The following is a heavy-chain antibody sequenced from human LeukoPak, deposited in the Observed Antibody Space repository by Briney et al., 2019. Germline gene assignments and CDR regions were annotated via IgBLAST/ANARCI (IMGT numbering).Heavy chain of an antibody. Sequence: KPSETLSLTCTVSGSSIISASYYWGWIRQSPGGGLEWLGSIYYVGQTDYKSSLKSRLTMSVDTSRNQFSLKLNSVTAADTAVYYCARDLAAAGTPSRPYYMDVWGKGTTVTVSS. CDR3: ARDLAAAGTPSRPYYMDV. V-gene: IGHV4-39*02. J-gene: IGHJ6*03. CDR2: IYYVGQT. D-gene: IGHD6-13*01. CDR1: GSSIISASYY.